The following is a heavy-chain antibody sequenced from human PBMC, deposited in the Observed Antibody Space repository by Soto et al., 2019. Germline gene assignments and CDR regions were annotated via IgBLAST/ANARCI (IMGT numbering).Heavy chain of an antibody. CDR1: GYTFTGYY. V-gene: IGHV1-2*04. CDR2: INPNSGGT. Sequence: QVQLVQSGAEVKKPGASVKVSCKASGYTFTGYYMHWVRQAPGQGLEWMGWINPNSGGTNYAQKFQGWVTMTRDTSIRTPYMQLSRLRFDGTAVYYCARARPPPYDFWSGYDEDYYGMDVWGQGTTVTVSS. J-gene: IGHJ6*02. CDR3: ARARPPPYDFWSGYDEDYYGMDV. D-gene: IGHD3-3*01.